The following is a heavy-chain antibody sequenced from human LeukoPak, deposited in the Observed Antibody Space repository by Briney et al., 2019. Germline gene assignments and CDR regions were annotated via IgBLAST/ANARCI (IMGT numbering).Heavy chain of an antibody. Sequence: PGGSLRLSCAASGFTFSSSAMSWVRQAPGKGLEWLSTISGGGGSTYYADSVKGRFTISRDNYKNTLYLHMKSLRAEDTAVYYCAKGSGWLLPQYFDFWGQGTLVTVSS. CDR2: ISGGGGST. V-gene: IGHV3-23*01. CDR3: AKGSGWLLPQYFDF. CDR1: GFTFSSSA. J-gene: IGHJ4*02. D-gene: IGHD2-21*01.